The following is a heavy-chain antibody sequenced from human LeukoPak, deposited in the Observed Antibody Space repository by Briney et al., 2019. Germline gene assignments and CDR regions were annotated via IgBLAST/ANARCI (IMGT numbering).Heavy chain of an antibody. D-gene: IGHD6-19*01. CDR3: ARDKRNSSGWYGGSLVWFDP. J-gene: IGHJ5*02. CDR1: GFTFSSYS. V-gene: IGHV3-21*01. CDR2: ISSSSSYI. Sequence: GGSLRLSCAASGFTFSSYSMNWVRQAPGKGLEWVSSISSSSSYIYYADSVKGRFTISRDSAKNSLYLQMNSLRAEDTAVYYCARDKRNSSGWYGGSLVWFDPWGQGTLVTVSS.